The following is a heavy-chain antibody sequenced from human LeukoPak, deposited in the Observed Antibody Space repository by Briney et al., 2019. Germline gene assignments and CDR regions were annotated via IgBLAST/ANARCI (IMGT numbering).Heavy chain of an antibody. D-gene: IGHD3-10*01. CDR1: GFTFKNAW. J-gene: IGHJ4*02. V-gene: IGHV3-15*01. Sequence: PGGSLRLSCAASGFTFKNAWMSWVRQAPGKGLEWIGRIKNKNNEGTTDYAASVRGRFIISRDDSKDTLYLRMDSLRTEDTAIYYCTTGAGVLLWFGESISDSWGQGTLVTDSS. CDR2: IKNKNNEGTT. CDR3: TTGAGVLLWFGESISDS.